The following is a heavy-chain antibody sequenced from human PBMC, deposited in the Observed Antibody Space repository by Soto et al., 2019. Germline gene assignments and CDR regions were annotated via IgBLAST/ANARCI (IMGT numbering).Heavy chain of an antibody. CDR3: ARGRYCLTGRCFPNWFDS. Sequence: SEPLSVNCSVSIDSISPFDACYSFTRHPPGHALEYIGYIYKSATTYYNPSFESRVAISLDTSKSQFSLNVTSVTAADTAVYFCARGRYCLTGRCFPNWFDSWGQGTLVTVSS. CDR1: IDSISPFDAC. CDR2: IYKSATT. J-gene: IGHJ5*01. D-gene: IGHD2-15*01. V-gene: IGHV4-30-4*01.